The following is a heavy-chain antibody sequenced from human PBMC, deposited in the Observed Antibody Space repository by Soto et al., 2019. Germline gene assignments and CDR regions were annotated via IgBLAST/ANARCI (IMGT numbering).Heavy chain of an antibody. J-gene: IGHJ6*02. Sequence: QVQLVQSGAEVKQPGASVKVSCKASGYTFTGYYMHWGRRAPGQGLEWMGWINPNSGGTNYAQKFQGRVTMTRDTSISTAYMELSRLRSDDTAVYYCARDSRYCSSTSCYWGKAYYYYGMDVWGQGTTVTVSS. CDR3: ARDSRYCSSTSCYWGKAYYYYGMDV. D-gene: IGHD2-2*01. CDR1: GYTFTGYY. V-gene: IGHV1-2*02. CDR2: INPNSGGT.